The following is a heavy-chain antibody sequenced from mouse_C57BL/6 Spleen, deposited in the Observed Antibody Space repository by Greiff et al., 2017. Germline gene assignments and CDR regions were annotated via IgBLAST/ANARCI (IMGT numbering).Heavy chain of an antibody. V-gene: IGHV1-18*01. J-gene: IGHJ4*01. Sequence: VQLKESGPELVKPGASVKIPCKASGYTFTDYNMDWVKQSHGKSLEWIGDINPNNGGTIYNQKFKGKATLTVDKSSSTAYMELRSLTSEDTAVYYCASGTQYYAMDYWGQGTSVTVSS. CDR2: INPNNGGT. CDR1: GYTFTDYN. CDR3: ASGTQYYAMDY. D-gene: IGHD4-1*01.